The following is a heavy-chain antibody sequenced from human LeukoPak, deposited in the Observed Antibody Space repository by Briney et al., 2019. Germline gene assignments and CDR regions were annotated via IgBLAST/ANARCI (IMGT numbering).Heavy chain of an antibody. D-gene: IGHD3-22*01. CDR3: ARKERGDTYYYDSSGHADH. Sequence: GASVKVSCKASGYTFTGYYMHWVRQAPGQGLEWMGWINPNSGGTNYAQKFQGRVTMTRDTSISTAYMELSRLRSDDTAVYYCARKERGDTYYYDSSGHADHWGREPWSPSPQ. CDR2: INPNSGGT. J-gene: IGHJ4*02. V-gene: IGHV1-2*02. CDR1: GYTFTGYY.